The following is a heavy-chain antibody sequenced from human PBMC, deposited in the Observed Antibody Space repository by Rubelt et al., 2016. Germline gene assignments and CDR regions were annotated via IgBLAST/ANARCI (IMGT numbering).Heavy chain of an antibody. Sequence: QVQLVQSGAEVKKPGSSVKVSCKASGGTFSSYAISWVRQAPGQGLEWMGGIITTFGTANYAQEFQGRVTITADESTSTAYMELSSLRSEDTAVYYCASAVGYQNQGNFQHWGQGTRSPSPQ. CDR2: IITTFGTA. CDR3: ASAVGYQNQGNFQH. J-gene: IGHJ1*01. CDR1: GGTFSSYA. D-gene: IGHD3-16*02. V-gene: IGHV1-69*01.